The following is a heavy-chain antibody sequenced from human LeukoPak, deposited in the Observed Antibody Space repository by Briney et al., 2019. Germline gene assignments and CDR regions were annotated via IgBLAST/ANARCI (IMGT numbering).Heavy chain of an antibody. Sequence: SETLSLTCNLSGGSISSYYWSWIRQPPGKGLEWIGYIYYSGSTNYNPSLKSRVTISVDTSKNQFSLKLSSVTAADTAVYYCARDRAAVAEYDAFDIWGQGTMVTVSS. D-gene: IGHD6-19*01. V-gene: IGHV4-59*01. J-gene: IGHJ3*02. CDR1: GGSISSYY. CDR2: IYYSGST. CDR3: ARDRAAVAEYDAFDI.